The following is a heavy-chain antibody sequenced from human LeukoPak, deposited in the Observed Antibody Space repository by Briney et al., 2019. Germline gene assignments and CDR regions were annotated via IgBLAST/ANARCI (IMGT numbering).Heavy chain of an antibody. J-gene: IGHJ4*02. CDR1: GGSISSYY. CDR3: ARIKGYYGSGSYYNGPSVAYRLYYFDY. Sequence: SETLSLTCTVSGGSISSYYWSWIRQPAGKGLEWIGRIYTSGTTHYNPSLKSRVTISVDKSKNHFSLNLSSVTAADTAVYYCARIKGYYGSGSYYNGPSVAYRLYYFDYWGQGTLVTVSS. D-gene: IGHD3-10*01. V-gene: IGHV4-4*07. CDR2: IYTSGTT.